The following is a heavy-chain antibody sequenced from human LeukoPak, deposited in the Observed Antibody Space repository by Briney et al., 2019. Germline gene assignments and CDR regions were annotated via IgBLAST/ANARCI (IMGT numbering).Heavy chain of an antibody. V-gene: IGHV3-23*01. CDR3: AKDAIRGNGIYDAFDI. Sequence: PGGSLRLSCAASGFTFDTYAMCWVRQAPGKGLEWVSTIGNTETYYADSVKGRFTISRDNRQNTVYLQMTSLRAEDTAVYFCAKDAIRGNGIYDAFDIWGQGTRVTVSS. CDR1: GFTFDTYA. D-gene: IGHD3-10*01. J-gene: IGHJ3*02. CDR2: IGNTET.